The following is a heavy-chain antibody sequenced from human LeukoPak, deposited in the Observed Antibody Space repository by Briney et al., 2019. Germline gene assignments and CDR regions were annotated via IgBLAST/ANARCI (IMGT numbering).Heavy chain of an antibody. J-gene: IGHJ5*02. CDR3: ARGPIAAAGDWFDP. CDR1: GYTFTSYD. Sequence: ASVKVSCKASGYTFTSYDINWVRQATGQGLEWMGWMNPNSGNTGYAQKFQGRVTMTRNTSISTAYMELSSLRSEDTAVYYCARGPIAAAGDWFDPWGQGTLVTVSS. CDR2: MNPNSGNT. D-gene: IGHD6-13*01. V-gene: IGHV1-8*01.